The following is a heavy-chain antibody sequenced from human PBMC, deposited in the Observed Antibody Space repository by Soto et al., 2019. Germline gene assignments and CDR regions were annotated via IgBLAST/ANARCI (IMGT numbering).Heavy chain of an antibody. CDR1: GYTLTELS. CDR2: FDPEDGET. Sequence: AASVKVSCKVSGYTLTELSMHWVRQAPGKGLEWMGGFDPEDGETIYAQKFQGRVTMTEDTSTDTAYMELSSLRSEDTAVYYCATEGGVYGAPEAFDIWGQETMVTVSS. CDR3: ATEGGVYGAPEAFDI. D-gene: IGHD4-17*01. V-gene: IGHV1-24*01. J-gene: IGHJ3*02.